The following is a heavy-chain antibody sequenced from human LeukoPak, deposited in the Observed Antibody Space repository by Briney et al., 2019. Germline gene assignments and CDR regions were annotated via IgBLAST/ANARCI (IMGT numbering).Heavy chain of an antibody. CDR1: GGSISSDY. D-gene: IGHD2-2*01. CDR3: ASLYCSSTSCYFDY. V-gene: IGHV4-59*01. Sequence: SETLSLTCTVSGGSISSDYWSWIRQPPGEGLERVGYIYYSGSTTYNPSLKSRVTISVDTSKNQFSLKLGSVTAADTAVYYCASLYCSSTSCYFDYWGQGTLVTVSS. J-gene: IGHJ4*02. CDR2: IYYSGST.